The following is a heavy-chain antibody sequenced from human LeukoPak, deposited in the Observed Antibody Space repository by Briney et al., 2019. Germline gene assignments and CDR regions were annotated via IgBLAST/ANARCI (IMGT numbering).Heavy chain of an antibody. J-gene: IGHJ4*02. V-gene: IGHV3-74*01. Sequence: PGGSLRLSCSASGFTFSSYWREWVRQAPGKGLVWVSRINSDGSSTSYADSVKGRFTISRDNAKNTLYLQMNSLRAEDTAVYYCARGGEYNYGFVDYWGQGTLVTVSS. CDR2: INSDGSST. CDR1: GFTFSSYW. D-gene: IGHD5-18*01. CDR3: ARGGEYNYGFVDY.